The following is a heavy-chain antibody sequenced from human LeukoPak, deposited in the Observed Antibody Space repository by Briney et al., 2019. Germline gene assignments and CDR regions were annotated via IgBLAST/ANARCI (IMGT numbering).Heavy chain of an antibody. D-gene: IGHD3-22*01. CDR1: GFTFSDYY. CDR2: ISSSGRAK. Sequence: PGGSLRLSCVASGFTFSDYYMSWIRQAPGKGVEWVSYISSSGRAKYYADSVKGRFTISRDNAKYSLYLQMNSLRAEDTAVYYCARALSSGYYYHYWGQGTLVTVSS. V-gene: IGHV3-11*01. CDR3: ARALSSGYYYHY. J-gene: IGHJ4*02.